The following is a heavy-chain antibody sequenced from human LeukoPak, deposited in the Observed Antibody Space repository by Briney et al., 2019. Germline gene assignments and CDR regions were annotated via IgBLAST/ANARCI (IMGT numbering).Heavy chain of an antibody. CDR1: GFTFSTYA. D-gene: IGHD1-26*01. CDR3: ARDTVGATDY. CDR2: ISGGADTT. V-gene: IGHV3-23*01. J-gene: IGHJ4*02. Sequence: GGSLRLSCAASGFTFSTYAMNWVRQAPGRGLEWVSAISGGADTTYYVDSVKGRFTISRDNAKKSLYLQMNSLRAEDTALYYCARDTVGATDYWGQGTLVTVSS.